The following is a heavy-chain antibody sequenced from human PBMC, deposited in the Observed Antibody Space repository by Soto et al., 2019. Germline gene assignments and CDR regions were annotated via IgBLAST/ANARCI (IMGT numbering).Heavy chain of an antibody. CDR2: ISGSGGST. V-gene: IGHV3-23*01. Sequence: EVQLLESGGGLGQPGGSLRLSGAASGFTFSSYAMSWVRQAPGKGLEWVSAISGSGGSTYYADSVKGRFTISRDNSKNTLYLQMNSLRAEDTAVYYCAKDAKVGILYLRNPDEDYWGQGTLVTVSS. D-gene: IGHD2-8*01. J-gene: IGHJ4*02. CDR1: GFTFSSYA. CDR3: AKDAKVGILYLRNPDEDY.